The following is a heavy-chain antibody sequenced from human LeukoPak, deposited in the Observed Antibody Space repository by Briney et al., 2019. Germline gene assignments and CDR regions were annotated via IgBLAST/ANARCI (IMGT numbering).Heavy chain of an antibody. J-gene: IGHJ4*02. Sequence: SQTLSLTCTVSGGSISSGSYYWSWIRQPAGKGLEWIGYIYHSGSTYYNPSLKSRVTISVDRSKNQFSLKLSSVTAADTAVYYCARAWGAMALNFDYWGQGTLVTVSS. CDR1: GGSISSGSYY. V-gene: IGHV4-30-2*01. CDR3: ARAWGAMALNFDY. D-gene: IGHD3-16*01. CDR2: IYHSGST.